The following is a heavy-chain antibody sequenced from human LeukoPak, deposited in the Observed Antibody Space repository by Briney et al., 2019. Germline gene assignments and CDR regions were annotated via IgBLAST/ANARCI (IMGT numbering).Heavy chain of an antibody. CDR1: GFTFDDYA. D-gene: IGHD2-2*01. V-gene: IGHV3-43D*03. CDR2: ISWDGGST. Sequence: GGSLRLSCAASGFTFDDYAMHWVRQAPGKGLEWVSLISWDGGSTYYADSVKGRSTISRDNSKNSLYLQMNSLRAEDTALYYCAKSGSRGYYYYYYMDVWGKGTTVTVSS. CDR3: AKSGSRGYYYYYYMDV. J-gene: IGHJ6*03.